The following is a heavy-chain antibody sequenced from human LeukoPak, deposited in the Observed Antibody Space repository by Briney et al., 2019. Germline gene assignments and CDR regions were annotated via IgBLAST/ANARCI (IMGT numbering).Heavy chain of an antibody. CDR1: GGSISSSSYY. Sequence: SETLSLTCTVSGGSISSSSYYWGWIRQPPGKGLEWIGSIYYSGSTYYNPSLKSRVTISVDTSKNQFSLKLSSVTAADTAVYYCARDTRSVHDYGDSRIRFDPWGQGTLVTVSS. J-gene: IGHJ5*02. CDR2: IYYSGST. CDR3: ARDTRSVHDYGDSRIRFDP. V-gene: IGHV4-39*07. D-gene: IGHD4-17*01.